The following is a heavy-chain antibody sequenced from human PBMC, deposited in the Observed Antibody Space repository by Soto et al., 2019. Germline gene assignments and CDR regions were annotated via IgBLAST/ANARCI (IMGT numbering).Heavy chain of an antibody. CDR1: GDSVSSNSAA. D-gene: IGHD2-15*01. CDR3: VRTVGWLDP. Sequence: SRTLSLTCAISGDSVSSNSAAWNWIRQSPSRGLEWLGRTYYRSKWYKEYAASVKSRITINPDTSKNQFSLQLNSVSPEDTAVYYCVRTVGWLDPWGQGTLVTVSS. V-gene: IGHV6-1*01. J-gene: IGHJ5*02. CDR2: TYYRSKWYK.